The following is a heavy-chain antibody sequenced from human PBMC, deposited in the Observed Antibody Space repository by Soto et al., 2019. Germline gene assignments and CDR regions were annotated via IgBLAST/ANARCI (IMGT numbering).Heavy chain of an antibody. D-gene: IGHD2-2*01. Sequence: GSLRLSCAASGFTFSSYAMSWVRQAPGKGLEWVSAISGSGGSTYYADSVKGRFTISRDNSKNTLYLQMNSLRAEDTAVYYCAKTADCSSTSCYSSNWFDPWGQGTLVTVSS. J-gene: IGHJ5*02. V-gene: IGHV3-23*01. CDR1: GFTFSSYA. CDR3: AKTADCSSTSCYSSNWFDP. CDR2: ISGSGGST.